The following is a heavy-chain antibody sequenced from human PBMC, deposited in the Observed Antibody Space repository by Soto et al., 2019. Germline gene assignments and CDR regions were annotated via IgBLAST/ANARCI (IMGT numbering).Heavy chain of an antibody. D-gene: IGHD4-4*01. CDR3: ARGRVPKVNNWFDP. CDR1: GFTFNTYS. Sequence: PVGSLRLSCAASGFTFNTYSMNWVRQTPGKGLEWVSSISSGGSSIYYADSVKGRFTISRDNAKNSLFLQMNSLRPEDTGVYFCARGRVPKVNNWFDPWGQGTLVTVSS. V-gene: IGHV3-21*04. CDR2: ISSGGSSI. J-gene: IGHJ5*02.